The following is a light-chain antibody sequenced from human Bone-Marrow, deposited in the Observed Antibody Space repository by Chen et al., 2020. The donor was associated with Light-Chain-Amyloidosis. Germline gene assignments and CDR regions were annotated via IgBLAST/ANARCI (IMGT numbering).Light chain of an antibody. CDR3: QQYGTSPLT. V-gene: IGKV3-20*01. CDR2: GSS. CDR1: QTISSNS. J-gene: IGKJ4*01. Sequence: EIVLTQSPGTLFLSPGEGANLACRASQTISSNSLTWYQQKFGQAPRLLIYGSSSRATGIPDRFTGSGSGTDFTLTINRLEPEDFAMYYCQQYGTSPLTFGGGTKVEIK.